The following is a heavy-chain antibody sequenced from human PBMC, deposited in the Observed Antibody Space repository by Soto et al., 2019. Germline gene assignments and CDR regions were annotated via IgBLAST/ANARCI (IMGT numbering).Heavy chain of an antibody. V-gene: IGHV4-59*05. CDR3: ATQEVGGSYVYTFDP. J-gene: IGHJ5*02. D-gene: IGHD1-26*01. CDR1: GGSISGYY. Sequence: PSETLSLTCTISGGSISGYYWSWIRQPPGKGLEWIASISYSGSTYYNPSLKSRVTISVDTSKNQFSLKLSSVTAADTAVYYCATQEVGGSYVYTFDPWGQGTLVTVSS. CDR2: ISYSGST.